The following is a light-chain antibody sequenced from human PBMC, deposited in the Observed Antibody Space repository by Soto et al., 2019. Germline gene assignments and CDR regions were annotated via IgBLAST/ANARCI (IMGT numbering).Light chain of an antibody. CDR1: QGISSY. V-gene: IGKV1-9*01. Sequence: IQFTKSAYPLSASIRKRVTITCRASQGISSYLAWYQQKPGKAPKLLIYAASTLQSGVPSRFSGSGSGTDFTLTISSLQPEDFATYYCPQLNSYPITSGQGTRLEIK. CDR2: AAS. CDR3: PQLNSYPIT. J-gene: IGKJ5*01.